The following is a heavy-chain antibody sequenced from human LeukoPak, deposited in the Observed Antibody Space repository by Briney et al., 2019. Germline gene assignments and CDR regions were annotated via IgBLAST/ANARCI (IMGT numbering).Heavy chain of an antibody. V-gene: IGHV4-4*07. Sequence: PSETLSLTCTVSGDSINNYYWSCIRQPAGRGLEWLGRIYSTGSTNYNPSLKSRATMSVDTSKNQFSLKLTSVTAADTAVYYCAKVRYGTFNWFDPWGQGTLVTVSS. CDR1: GDSINNYY. CDR3: AKVRYGTFNWFDP. CDR2: IYSTGST. J-gene: IGHJ5*02. D-gene: IGHD2/OR15-2a*01.